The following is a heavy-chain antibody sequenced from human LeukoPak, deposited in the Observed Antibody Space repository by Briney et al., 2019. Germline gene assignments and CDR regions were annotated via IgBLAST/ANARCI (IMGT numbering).Heavy chain of an antibody. CDR1: GYTSSSYG. J-gene: IGHJ5*02. V-gene: IGHV1-18*01. CDR2: ISTYNGNT. Sequence: ASVKVSCKSSGYTSSSYGISWMRQAPGQGLEWMGWISTYNGNTNYAQKFQSRVTVTTDTSTSTAYMELRSLRSDDTAVYYCARDVPGSIGTTARFDPWGQGTLVTVSS. CDR3: ARDVPGSIGTTARFDP. D-gene: IGHD1-1*01.